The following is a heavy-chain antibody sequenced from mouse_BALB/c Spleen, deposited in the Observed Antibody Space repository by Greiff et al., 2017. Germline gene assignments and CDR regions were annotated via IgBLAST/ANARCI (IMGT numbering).Heavy chain of an antibody. Sequence: QVQLQQSGAELMKPGASVKISCKATGYTFSSYWIEWVKQRPGHGLEWIGEILPGSGSTNYNEKFKGKATFTADTSSNTAYMQLSSLTSEDSAVYYCASGGSLYAMDDWGQGTSVTVSS. J-gene: IGHJ4*01. CDR2: ILPGSGST. V-gene: IGHV1-9*01. CDR1: GYTFSSYW. CDR3: ASGGSLYAMDD.